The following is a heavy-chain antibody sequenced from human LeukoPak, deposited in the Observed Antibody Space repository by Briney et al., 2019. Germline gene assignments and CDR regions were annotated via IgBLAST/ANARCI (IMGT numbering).Heavy chain of an antibody. Sequence: PGGSLRLSCAASGFTFSSYAMHWVRQAPGKGLEWVAVISYDGSNKYYADSVKGRFTISRDNSKNTLYLQMNSLRAEDTAVYYCAKAQLWFGELLPDAFDIWGQGTMVTVSS. D-gene: IGHD3-10*01. J-gene: IGHJ3*02. V-gene: IGHV3-30-3*01. CDR2: ISYDGSNK. CDR1: GFTFSSYA. CDR3: AKAQLWFGELLPDAFDI.